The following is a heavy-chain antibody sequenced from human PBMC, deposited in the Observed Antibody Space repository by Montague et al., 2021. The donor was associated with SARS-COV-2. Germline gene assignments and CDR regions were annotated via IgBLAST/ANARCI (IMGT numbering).Heavy chain of an antibody. J-gene: IGHJ6*02. V-gene: IGHV3-48*03. CDR3: AREPRETGSDWYYDFWSGYSLPRGDYYYGMDV. CDR2: ISSSGSTI. Sequence: SLRLSCAASGFTFSSYEMNWVRQAPGKGLEWVSYISSSGSTIYYADSVKGRFTISRDNAKNSLYLQMNSLRAEDTAVYYCAREPRETGSDWYYDFWSGYSLPRGDYYYGMDVWGQGTTVTVSS. D-gene: IGHD3-3*01. CDR1: GFTFSSYE.